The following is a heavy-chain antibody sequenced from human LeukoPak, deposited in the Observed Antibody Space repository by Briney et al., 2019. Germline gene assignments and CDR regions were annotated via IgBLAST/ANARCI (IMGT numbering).Heavy chain of an antibody. Sequence: GASVKVSCKASGYTFTSYYMHWVRQAPGQGLEWMGIINPSGGSTSYAQKFQGRVTMTRDNAKNSLYLQMNSLRAEDTAVYYCARSYYDILTGYYPFDYWGQGTLVTVSS. J-gene: IGHJ4*02. V-gene: IGHV1-46*01. CDR2: INPSGGST. CDR1: GYTFTSYY. CDR3: ARSYYDILTGYYPFDY. D-gene: IGHD3-9*01.